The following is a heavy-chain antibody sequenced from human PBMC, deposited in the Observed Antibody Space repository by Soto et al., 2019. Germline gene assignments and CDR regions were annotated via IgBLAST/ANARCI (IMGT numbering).Heavy chain of an antibody. V-gene: IGHV4-34*01. CDR1: GGSFSGYY. CDR3: ASRPVVVVAAIEGRWFDP. J-gene: IGHJ5*02. D-gene: IGHD2-15*01. Sequence: QVQLQQWGAGLLKPSETLSLTCAVYGGSFSGYYWSWIRQPPGKGLEWIGEINHSGSTNYNPSLKSRVTCSVATTMILFSLKLRSVTAAATALYYCASRPVVVVAAIEGRWFDPWGQGTLVTVSS. CDR2: INHSGST.